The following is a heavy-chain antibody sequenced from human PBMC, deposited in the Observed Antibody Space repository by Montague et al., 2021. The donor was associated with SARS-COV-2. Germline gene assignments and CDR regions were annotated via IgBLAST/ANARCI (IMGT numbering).Heavy chain of an antibody. CDR1: GDSVSSNSAT. J-gene: IGHJ6*02. V-gene: IGHV6-1*01. CDR2: TYYRSKWYN. CDR3: TSGREGNYNVMDV. Sequence: CAISGDSVSSNSATWNWVRQSPSRGLEWLGRTYYRSKWYNDYAXXXRGRVTINPDTSKSQFSLQLNSVTPEDTAIYYCTSGREGNYNVMDVWGQGTTVTVSS. D-gene: IGHD1-1*01.